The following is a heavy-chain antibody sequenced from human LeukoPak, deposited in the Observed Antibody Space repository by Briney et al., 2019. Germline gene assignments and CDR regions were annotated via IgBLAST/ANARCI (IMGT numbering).Heavy chain of an antibody. D-gene: IGHD2-2*01. J-gene: IGHJ4*02. CDR2: ISGSGGST. V-gene: IGHV3-23*01. CDR1: GFTFSSYA. CDR3: AKGVYCSSTSCPPDY. Sequence: PGESLRLSCAASGFTFSSYAMSWVRQAPGKGLEWVSAISGSGGSTYYADSVKGRFTISRDNSKNTLYLQMNSLRAEDTAVYYCAKGVYCSSTSCPPDYWGRGTLVTVSS.